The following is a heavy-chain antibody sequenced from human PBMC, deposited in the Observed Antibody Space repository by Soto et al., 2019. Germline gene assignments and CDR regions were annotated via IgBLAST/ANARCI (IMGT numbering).Heavy chain of an antibody. Sequence: EVQLLESGGGLVQPGGSLRLSCAASGFTFSSYAMSWVRQAPGKGLEWVSAISGSGGSTYYADSVKGRFTISRDNSKNTLYLQMNSLRAEDTAVYYCVKDLSGSYYYYYYYMDVWGKGTTVTVSS. CDR3: VKDLSGSYYYYYYYMDV. CDR2: ISGSGGST. J-gene: IGHJ6*03. D-gene: IGHD1-26*01. CDR1: GFTFSSYA. V-gene: IGHV3-23*01.